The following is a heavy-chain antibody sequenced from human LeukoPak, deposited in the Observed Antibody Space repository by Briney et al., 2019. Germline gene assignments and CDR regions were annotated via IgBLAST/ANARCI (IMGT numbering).Heavy chain of an antibody. CDR1: GFTFSDYY. V-gene: IGHV3-11*04. Sequence: KSGGSPRLSCAASGFTFSDYYMSWIRQAPGKGLEWVSYISSSGSTIYYADSVKGRFTISRDNAKNSLYLQMNSLRAEDTAVYYCARDSHIYYDSSGYYGYYFDYWGQGTLGTVSS. D-gene: IGHD3-22*01. J-gene: IGHJ4*02. CDR2: ISSSGSTI. CDR3: ARDSHIYYDSSGYYGYYFDY.